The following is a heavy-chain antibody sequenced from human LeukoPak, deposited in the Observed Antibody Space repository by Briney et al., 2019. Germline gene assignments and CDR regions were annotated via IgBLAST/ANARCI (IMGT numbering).Heavy chain of an antibody. CDR2: IIPILGIA. V-gene: IGHV1-69*04. CDR3: ARDPDYYGSGSYYHPLFDY. Sequence: ASVKVSCKASGGTFSSYAISWVRQAPGQGLEWMGRIIPILGIANYAQKFQGRVTITADKSTSTAYMELRSLRSDDTAVYYCARDPDYYGSGSYYHPLFDYWGQGTLVTVSS. D-gene: IGHD3-10*01. J-gene: IGHJ4*02. CDR1: GGTFSSYA.